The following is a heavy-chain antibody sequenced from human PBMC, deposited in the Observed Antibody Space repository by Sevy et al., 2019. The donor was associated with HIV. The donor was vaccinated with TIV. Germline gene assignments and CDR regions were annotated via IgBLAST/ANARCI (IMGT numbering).Heavy chain of an antibody. V-gene: IGHV4-61*02. D-gene: IGHD2-21*02. Sequence: SETLSLTCTLSGGFISSGAYYWSWIRQPAGKGLEWIGRIYTSGSTNYNPSLKSRVTMSVDTSKNQFSLRLSSVTAADTAIYYCARHVVVVTHHDLDVWGQGTTVTVSS. CDR2: IYTSGST. J-gene: IGHJ6*02. CDR3: ARHVVVVTHHDLDV. CDR1: GGFISSGAYY.